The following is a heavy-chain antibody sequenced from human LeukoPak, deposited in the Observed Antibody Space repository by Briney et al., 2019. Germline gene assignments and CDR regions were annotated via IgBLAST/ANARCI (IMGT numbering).Heavy chain of an antibody. CDR2: IYTSGST. J-gene: IGHJ4*02. Sequence: PSETLSLTCTVSGGSISSGSYYWSWIRQPAGKGLEWIGRIYTSGSTNYNPSLKSRVTISVDTSKNQFSLKLSSVTAADTAVYYCARVTYYGSGRLYWGQGTLVTVSS. V-gene: IGHV4-61*02. CDR1: GGSISSGSYY. CDR3: ARVTYYGSGRLY. D-gene: IGHD3-10*01.